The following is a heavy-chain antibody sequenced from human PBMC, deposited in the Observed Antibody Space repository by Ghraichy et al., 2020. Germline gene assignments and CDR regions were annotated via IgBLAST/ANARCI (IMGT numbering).Heavy chain of an antibody. CDR2: IRYDGSNK. D-gene: IGHD6-13*01. V-gene: IGHV3-30*02. J-gene: IGHJ4*02. Sequence: GGSLRLSCAASGFTFRSYGMHWVRQAPGKGLEWVAFIRYDGSNKYYADSVKGRFTISRDKSKNMLYLQMNSLRAEDTAIYYCAKERVLEAAATGNSRLHYYFDYWGQGTLVTVSS. CDR1: GFTFRSYG. CDR3: AKERVLEAAATGNSRLHYYFDY.